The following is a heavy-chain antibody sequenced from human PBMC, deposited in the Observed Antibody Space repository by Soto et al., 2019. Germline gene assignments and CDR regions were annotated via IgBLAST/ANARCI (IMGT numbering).Heavy chain of an antibody. D-gene: IGHD3-22*01. CDR2: IYYSGST. CDR3: ARVAYYDSSEDAFDI. V-gene: IGHV4-31*03. Sequence: QVQLQESGPGLVKPSQTLSLTCTVSGGSISSGGYYWSWIRQHPGKGLEWIGYIYYSGSTYYNPFLKRRVTIAVDTSKNQFSLKLSSVTAADTAVYYCARVAYYDSSEDAFDILGQGTMVTVSS. J-gene: IGHJ3*02. CDR1: GGSISSGGYY.